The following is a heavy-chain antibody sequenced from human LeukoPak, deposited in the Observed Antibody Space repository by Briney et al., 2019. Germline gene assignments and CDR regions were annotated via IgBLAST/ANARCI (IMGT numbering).Heavy chain of an antibody. V-gene: IGHV3-53*01. J-gene: IGHJ4*02. CDR1: GFTVSSNY. CDR2: IYSGGST. Sequence: GGSLRLSCAASGFTVSSNYMSWVRQAPGKGLEWVSVIYSGGSTYYADSVKGRFTISRDNSKNTLYLQMNSLRAEDTAVYYCARGYSGTYRTDYWGQGTLVTVSS. D-gene: IGHD1-26*01. CDR3: ARGYSGTYRTDY.